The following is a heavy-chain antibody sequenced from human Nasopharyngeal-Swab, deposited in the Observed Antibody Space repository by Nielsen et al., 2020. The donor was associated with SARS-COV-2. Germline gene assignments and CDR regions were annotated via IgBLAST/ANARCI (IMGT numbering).Heavy chain of an antibody. V-gene: IGHV1-2*04. Sequence: WVRQAPGQGLEWMGWINPNSGGTNYAQKFQGWVTMTRDTSISTAYMELSRLRSDDTAVYYCARDENYYDSSGYYLVRAAFDIWGQGTMVTVSS. D-gene: IGHD3-22*01. J-gene: IGHJ3*02. CDR3: ARDENYYDSSGYYLVRAAFDI. CDR2: INPNSGGT.